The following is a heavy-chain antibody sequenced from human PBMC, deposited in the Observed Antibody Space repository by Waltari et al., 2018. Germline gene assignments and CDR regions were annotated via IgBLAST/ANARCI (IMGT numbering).Heavy chain of an antibody. Sequence: EVQLVESGGGLVQPGRSLRLSCTASGFTFGDYAMSWVRQAPGKGLEWVGFIRSKDYGGTTEYAASVKGRFTISRDDSKSIAYLQMNSLKTEDTAVYYCTRDILAYCGGDCYFPIWGQGTMVTVSS. D-gene: IGHD2-21*01. CDR3: TRDILAYCGGDCYFPI. CDR1: GFTFGDYA. V-gene: IGHV3-49*04. CDR2: IRSKDYGGTT. J-gene: IGHJ3*02.